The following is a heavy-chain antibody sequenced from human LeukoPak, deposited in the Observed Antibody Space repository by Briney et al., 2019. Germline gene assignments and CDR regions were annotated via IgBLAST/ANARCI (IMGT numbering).Heavy chain of an antibody. D-gene: IGHD3-22*01. V-gene: IGHV4-38-2*01. Sequence: SETLSLTCAVSGHSISSGYYWGWIRQPPGKGLEWIGRIYHSGSTYYNPSLKSRVTISVDTSKNQFSLKLSSVTAADTAVYYCARHTYYYDSSGYPDYWGQGILVTVSS. CDR3: ARHTYYYDSSGYPDY. J-gene: IGHJ4*02. CDR1: GHSISSGYY. CDR2: IYHSGST.